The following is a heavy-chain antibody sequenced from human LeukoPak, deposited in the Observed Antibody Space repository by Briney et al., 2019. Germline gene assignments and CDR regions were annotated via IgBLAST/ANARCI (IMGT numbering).Heavy chain of an antibody. CDR1: DYSIIDGHY. V-gene: IGHV4-38-2*01. J-gene: IGHJ4*02. CDR2: IYHTGRT. D-gene: IGHD6-19*01. Sequence: PQTLSLTCAVSDYSIIDGHYWGWIRQRPGKGLDWIWTIYHTGRTDYNPSLKSRVTMSVDTSKNQFSLRLTSMTAADTSVYYCARGPLSISVAGWYAAHWGQGTLVTVSS. CDR3: ARGPLSISVAGWYAAH.